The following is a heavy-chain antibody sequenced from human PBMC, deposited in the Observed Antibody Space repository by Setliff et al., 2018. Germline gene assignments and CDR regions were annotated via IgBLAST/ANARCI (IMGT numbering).Heavy chain of an antibody. D-gene: IGHD2-8*02. CDR2: INTGDDII. J-gene: IGHJ4*02. CDR3: VRDSPIRLGVLHS. V-gene: IGHV3-48*04. Sequence: GGSLRLSCAASGFTFSTHSMNWVRQAPGKGLEWVAFINTGDDIIYYAPSVKGRFTISRDNAKNSLFLQMNSLRADDTAVYYCVRDSPIRLGVLHSWGQGTLVTVSS. CDR1: GFTFSTHS.